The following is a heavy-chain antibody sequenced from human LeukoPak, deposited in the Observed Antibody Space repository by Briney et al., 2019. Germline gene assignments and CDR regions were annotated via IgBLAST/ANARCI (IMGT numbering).Heavy chain of an antibody. CDR3: ARDIATMVYYYYMDV. CDR2: ISSNSSYI. D-gene: IGHD3-10*01. J-gene: IGHJ6*03. V-gene: IGHV3-21*01. Sequence: PGGSLRLSCAASGFTFSSYSMNWVRQAPGKGLEWVSSISSNSSYIYYADSVKGRFTISRDNAKNSLYLQMNSLRAEDTAVYYCARDIATMVYYYYMDVWGKGTTVTISS. CDR1: GFTFSSYS.